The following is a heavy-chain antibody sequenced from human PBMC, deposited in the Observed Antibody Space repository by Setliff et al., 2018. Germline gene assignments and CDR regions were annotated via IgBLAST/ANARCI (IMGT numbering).Heavy chain of an antibody. CDR3: ARLSGYYFDY. CDR1: GGSISSSSYY. V-gene: IGHV4-39*01. Sequence: SETLSLTCTVSGGSISSSSYYWGWIRQPPGKGLEWIGSIYYSGSTYFNPSLTSRVTISVDTSKNQFSLKLSSVTAADTAVFYCARLSGYYFDYWGQGTLVTVSS. CDR2: IYYSGST. D-gene: IGHD3-22*01. J-gene: IGHJ4*02.